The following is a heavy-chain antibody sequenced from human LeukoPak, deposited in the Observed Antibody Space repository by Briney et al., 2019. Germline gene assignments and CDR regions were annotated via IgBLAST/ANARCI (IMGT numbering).Heavy chain of an antibody. V-gene: IGHV5-51*01. Sequence: GESLRISCKVSGDSLTNYWIGWVRQVPGEGLEWMGIVGPDDSDIQYSPSLQGHVIISVDKSINTVYLQWSSLRASDTAMYYCAGRLRSSLDMPNWFDPWGQGTLVSVSS. CDR2: VGPDDSDI. J-gene: IGHJ5*02. CDR1: GDSLTNYW. D-gene: IGHD4-17*01. CDR3: AGRLRSSLDMPNWFDP.